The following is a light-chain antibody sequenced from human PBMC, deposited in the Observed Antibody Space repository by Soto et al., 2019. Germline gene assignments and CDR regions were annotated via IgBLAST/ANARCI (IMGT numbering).Light chain of an antibody. CDR2: EVT. Sequence: QSVLTQPPSASGSPGQSVTISRTGTSSDVGGYDYVSWYQQHPGKAPKLMIYEVTKRPSGVPDRFSGSKSGNTASLTVSGLQAEDEADYYCSSYAGSNNFVFGTGTKV. J-gene: IGLJ1*01. CDR3: SSYAGSNNFV. CDR1: SSDVGGYDY. V-gene: IGLV2-8*01.